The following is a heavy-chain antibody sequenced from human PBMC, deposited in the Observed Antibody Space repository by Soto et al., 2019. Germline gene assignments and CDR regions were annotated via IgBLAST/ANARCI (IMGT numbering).Heavy chain of an antibody. CDR1: GYIFTDYV. CDR3: ARDTYFGSGNFLV. V-gene: IGHV1-3*01. D-gene: IGHD3-10*01. CDR2: ISPGTGNT. J-gene: IGHJ4*02. Sequence: ASVKVSCKASGYIFTDYVLHWVRQTSGQRLEWMGWISPGTGNTKYSEKFGGRVTISMNTSASTAYMELSGLTSEDTAVYYCARDTYFGSGNFLVWGQGALVTVSS.